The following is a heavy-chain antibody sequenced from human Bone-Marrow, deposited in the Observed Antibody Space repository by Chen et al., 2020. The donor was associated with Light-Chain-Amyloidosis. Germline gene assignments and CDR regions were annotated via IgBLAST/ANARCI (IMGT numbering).Heavy chain of an antibody. V-gene: IGHV1-46*01. CDR2: INPSGGST. CDR3: AREGEDANLDWFDP. J-gene: IGHJ5*02. CDR1: GYTSTYYP. Sequence: QVQLVQSGAEVKEPGASVKVSCQPSGYTSTYYPMNWVRQAPGQGLEWMGRINPSGGSTFYAQKFQGRVTMTRDTSTSTVYMELTSLRSDDTAVYYCAREGEDANLDWFDPWGQGTLVTVSS. D-gene: IGHD2-2*01.